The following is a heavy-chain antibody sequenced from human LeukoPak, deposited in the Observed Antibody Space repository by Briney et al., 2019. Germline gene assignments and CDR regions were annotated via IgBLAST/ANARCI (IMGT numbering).Heavy chain of an antibody. J-gene: IGHJ5*02. CDR3: ARDRGWFDP. V-gene: IGHV4-39*07. Sequence: SETLSLTCTVSGGSISSSSYYWGWIRQPPGKGLEWIGSIYYSGSTYYNPSLKSRVTISVDTSKNQISLKLSSVTAADTAVYYCARDRGWFDPWGQGTLVTVSS. CDR1: GGSISSSSYY. CDR2: IYYSGST.